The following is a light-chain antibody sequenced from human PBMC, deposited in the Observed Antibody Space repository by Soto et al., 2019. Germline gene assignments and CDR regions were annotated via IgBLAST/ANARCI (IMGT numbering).Light chain of an antibody. V-gene: IGKV1-5*01. CDR2: DAS. Sequence: DIQMTQSPSTLSASVGDRVTITGRASQSISTWLAWYQQKPGKAPKLLIYDASSLQSGVPSRFSGSGSGTEFTLTISSLQPDDFATYYCQQDNSYSATFGQGTKVDI. J-gene: IGKJ1*01. CDR3: QQDNSYSAT. CDR1: QSISTW.